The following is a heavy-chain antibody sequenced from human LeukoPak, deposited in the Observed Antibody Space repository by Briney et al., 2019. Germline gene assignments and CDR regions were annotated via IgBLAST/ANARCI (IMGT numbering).Heavy chain of an antibody. CDR2: INPNSGGT. Sequence: GASVKVSCKASGYTFNRYGMNWVRQAPGQGLEWMGWINPNSGGTNYAQKFQGRVTMTRDTSISTAYMELSRLRSDDTAVYYCARVRAYCGGDCYINDYWGQGTLVTVSS. V-gene: IGHV1-2*02. D-gene: IGHD2-21*02. CDR1: GYTFNRYG. CDR3: ARVRAYCGGDCYINDY. J-gene: IGHJ4*02.